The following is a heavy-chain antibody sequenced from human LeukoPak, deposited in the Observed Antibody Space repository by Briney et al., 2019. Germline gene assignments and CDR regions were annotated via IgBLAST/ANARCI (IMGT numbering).Heavy chain of an antibody. V-gene: IGHV3-21*04. D-gene: IGHD2-2*01. J-gene: IGHJ4*02. CDR1: GFTFSSYN. CDR2: ITIRSNYI. Sequence: GESLRLSCAASGFTFSSYNMNWVRQAPGKGLESVSSITIRSNYIYLAHSLKARFTISRDNAKNSLYLQINSLRAEDTAVYYCARDQRYCSSSRCPSEPFDYWGQGTLVTVSS. CDR3: ARDQRYCSSSRCPSEPFDY.